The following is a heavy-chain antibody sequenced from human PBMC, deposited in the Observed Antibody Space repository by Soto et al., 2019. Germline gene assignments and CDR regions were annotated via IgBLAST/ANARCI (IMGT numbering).Heavy chain of an antibody. CDR2: IYWDDDK. CDR3: AHRILRTVFGLVTTTAIYFDF. J-gene: IGHJ4*02. V-gene: IGHV2-5*02. Sequence: QITWNESGPTVVKPTETLTLTCTFSGFSLTTSGVGVGWIRQSPGKAPEWLALIYWDDDKRYSASLESRLTITKDTSKNQVVLTMASVDPADTATYYCAHRILRTVFGLVTTTAIYFDFWGQGTPVIVSS. CDR1: GFSLTTSGVG. D-gene: IGHD3-3*01.